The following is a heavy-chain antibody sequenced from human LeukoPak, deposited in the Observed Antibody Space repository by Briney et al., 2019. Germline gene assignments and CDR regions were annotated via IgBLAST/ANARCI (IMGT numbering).Heavy chain of an antibody. D-gene: IGHD3-10*01. V-gene: IGHV4-4*02. CDR2: MYRSGTA. Sequence: PSETLSLTCAVSGDSISNSILWSWVRQPPGKGPEWIGEMYRSGTAHYNPSLKSRVTILIDNSKNQLSLELTSVTAADTAVYFCARLKDFTGKEYYFFDLWGRGALVTVSS. CDR3: ARLKDFTGKEYYFFDL. CDR1: GDSISNSIL. J-gene: IGHJ2*01.